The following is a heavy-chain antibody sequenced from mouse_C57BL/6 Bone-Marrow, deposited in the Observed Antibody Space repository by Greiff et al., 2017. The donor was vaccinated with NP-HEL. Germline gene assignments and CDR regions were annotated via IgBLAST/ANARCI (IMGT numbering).Heavy chain of an antibody. CDR3: ARLTTVVGDYFDY. J-gene: IGHJ2*01. D-gene: IGHD1-1*01. CDR2: ISNGGGST. CDR1: GFTFSDYY. V-gene: IGHV5-12*01. Sequence: EVKLMESGGGLVQPGGSLKLSCAASGFTFSDYYMYWVRQTPEKRLEWVAYISNGGGSTYYPDTVKGRFTLSRDNAKNTLYLQMSRLKSEDTAMYYCARLTTVVGDYFDYWGQGTTLTVSS.